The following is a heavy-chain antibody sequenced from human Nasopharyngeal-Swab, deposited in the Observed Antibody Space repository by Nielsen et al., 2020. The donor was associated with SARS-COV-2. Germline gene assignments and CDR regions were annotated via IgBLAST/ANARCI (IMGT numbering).Heavy chain of an antibody. CDR2: ISGSGGST. Sequence: GESLKISCAASGFTFSSYSMSWVRQAPGKGLEWVSAISGSGGSTYYADSVKGRFTISRDNSKNTLYLQMNSLRAEDTAVYYCARLGVPAAMTYYYYGMDVWGQGTTVTVSS. J-gene: IGHJ6*02. D-gene: IGHD2-2*01. CDR3: ARLGVPAAMTYYYYGMDV. CDR1: GFTFSSYS. V-gene: IGHV3-23*01.